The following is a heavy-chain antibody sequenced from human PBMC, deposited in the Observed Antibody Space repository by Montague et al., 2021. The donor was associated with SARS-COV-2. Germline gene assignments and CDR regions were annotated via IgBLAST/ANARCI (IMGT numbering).Heavy chain of an antibody. V-gene: IGHV4-39*01. Sequence: SETLSLTCTVAGDSIRSSSYYWGWIRQPPGRGLEWIGSTYYDGSTYYNPSFKSRVTISVDTSKTQFSLKLSSVTAADTAVYSCARRVHPAFGGGAIDYWGQGTLVTVSS. D-gene: IGHD3-3*01. CDR2: TYYDGST. CDR3: ARRVHPAFGGGAIDY. J-gene: IGHJ4*02. CDR1: GDSIRSSSYY.